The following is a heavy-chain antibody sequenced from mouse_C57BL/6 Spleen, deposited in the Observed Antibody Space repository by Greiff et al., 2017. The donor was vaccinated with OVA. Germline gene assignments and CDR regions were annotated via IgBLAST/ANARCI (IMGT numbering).Heavy chain of an antibody. CDR1: GYTFTSYW. V-gene: IGHV1-50*01. D-gene: IGHD4-1*01. J-gene: IGHJ2*01. CDR2: IDPSDSYT. CDR3: ARRTGSFDY. Sequence: QVQLQQSGAELVKPGASVKLSCKASGYTFTSYWMQWVKQRPGQGLEWIGEIDPSDSYTNYNQKFKGKATLTVDTSSSTAYMQLSSLTSEDSAVYYCARRTGSFDYWGQGTTRTVSS.